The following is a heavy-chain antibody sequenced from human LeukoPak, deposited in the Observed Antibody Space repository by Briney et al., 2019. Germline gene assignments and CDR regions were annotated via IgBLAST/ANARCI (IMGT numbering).Heavy chain of an antibody. Sequence: SVKVSCKASGGTFSSYAISWVRQAPGQGLEWMGGIIPIFGTANYAQKFQGRVTITTDESTSTAYMELSSLRSEDTAVYYCARVGYDSSGYYLMADYWGQGTLVTVSS. CDR1: GGTFSSYA. CDR2: IIPIFGTA. D-gene: IGHD3-22*01. V-gene: IGHV1-69*05. CDR3: ARVGYDSSGYYLMADY. J-gene: IGHJ4*02.